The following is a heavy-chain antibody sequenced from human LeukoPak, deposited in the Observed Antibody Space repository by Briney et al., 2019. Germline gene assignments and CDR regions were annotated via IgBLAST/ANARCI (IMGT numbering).Heavy chain of an antibody. CDR1: AYTFTDYY. J-gene: IGHJ4*02. CDR2: INPYSGDK. V-gene: IGHV1-2*02. D-gene: IGHD3-22*01. Sequence: ASVTVSFKSSAYTFTDYYIHWVRQARGQGRGRVGWINPYSGDKQYEQMFQGRVTNKRERTSRRDYMEFSNLRSDDTAVYYCASAYSGHYYYWGQGTLITVSS. CDR3: ASAYSGHYYY.